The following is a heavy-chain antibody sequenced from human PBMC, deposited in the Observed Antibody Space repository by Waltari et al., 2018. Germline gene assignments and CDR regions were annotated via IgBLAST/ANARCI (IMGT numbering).Heavy chain of an antibody. J-gene: IGHJ3*02. CDR2: IWPDDSDT. V-gene: IGHV5-51*03. D-gene: IGHD6-19*01. Sequence: EVQLVQSGPEVKKSGESLRISCQVSGYSFISYWIAWVRQMPGKGLEYMGIIWPDDSDTRYSPSFQGQVIISVDKSIGTAYLQLNTLKASDTAMYYCARDCIAVARSAFDIWGQGTMVTVSS. CDR3: ARDCIAVARSAFDI. CDR1: GYSFISYW.